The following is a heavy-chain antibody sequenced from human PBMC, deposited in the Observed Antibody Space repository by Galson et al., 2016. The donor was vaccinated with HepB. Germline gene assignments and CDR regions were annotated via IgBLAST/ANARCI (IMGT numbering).Heavy chain of an antibody. J-gene: IGHJ4*02. CDR2: ISGDDDHT. Sequence: SLRLSCAASGFTFSTYAMSWVRQAPGKGLEWVSAISGDDDHTYYTDSVKDRFTISKDNSKNTLYLLLGSLRAEDTAVYYCAKGGANDSWGQGTLVTVSS. CDR1: GFTFSTYA. CDR3: AKGGANDS. V-gene: IGHV3-23*01.